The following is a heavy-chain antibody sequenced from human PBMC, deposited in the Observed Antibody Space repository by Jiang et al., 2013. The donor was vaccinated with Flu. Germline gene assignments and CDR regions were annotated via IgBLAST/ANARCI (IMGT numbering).Heavy chain of an antibody. CDR1: FSLSTSGVG. CDR2: IYWDDDK. J-gene: IGHJ4*02. D-gene: IGHD3-22*01. CDR3: AHSLWYDTSGSYYGIRFDY. V-gene: IGHV2-5*02. Sequence: FSLSTSGVGVGWIRQPPGKALEWLALIYWDDDKPYSPSLRSRLTITKDTSKNQVVLRMTNMDPVDTATYYCAHSLWYDTSGSYYGIRFDYWGQGTLVTVSS.